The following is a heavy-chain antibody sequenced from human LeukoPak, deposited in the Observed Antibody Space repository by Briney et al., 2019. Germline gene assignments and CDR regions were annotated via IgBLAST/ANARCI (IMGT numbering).Heavy chain of an antibody. CDR2: IYHSGST. J-gene: IGHJ5*02. CDR1: GGSISSSNW. Sequence: SETLSLTCAVSGGSISSSNWWSWVRQPPGKGLEWIGEIYHSGSTNYNPSLKSRVTISEDKSKNQFSLKLSSVTAADTAVYYCARLEVVTTANWFDPWGQGTLVTVSS. V-gene: IGHV4-4*02. D-gene: IGHD2-21*02. CDR3: ARLEVVTTANWFDP.